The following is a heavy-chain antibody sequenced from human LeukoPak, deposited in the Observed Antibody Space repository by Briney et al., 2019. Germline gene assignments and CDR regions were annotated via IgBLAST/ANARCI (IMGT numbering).Heavy chain of an antibody. CDR1: GFTFDDYA. D-gene: IGHD6-13*01. J-gene: IGHJ4*02. CDR2: ISWNSGSI. Sequence: GGSLRLSCAASGFTFDDYAMHWVRQAPGKGLEWVSGISWNSGSIGYADSVKGRFTISRDNAKNSLYLQMNSLRAEDTAVYYCARSIAAAGTDWGQGTLVTVSS. CDR3: ARSIAAAGTD. V-gene: IGHV3-9*01.